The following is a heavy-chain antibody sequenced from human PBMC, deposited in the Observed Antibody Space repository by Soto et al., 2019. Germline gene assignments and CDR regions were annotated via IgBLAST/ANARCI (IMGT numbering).Heavy chain of an antibody. CDR1: GGSISSSSYY. Sequence: PSETLSLTCTVSGGSISSSSYYWSWIRQPPGKGLEWIGYIYYSGSTNYNPSLKSRVTISVDTSKNQFSLKLSSVTAADTAVYYCARHDSGGSYYYYYYMDVWGKGTTVTVSS. J-gene: IGHJ6*03. D-gene: IGHD2-15*01. CDR2: IYYSGST. V-gene: IGHV4-61*05. CDR3: ARHDSGGSYYYYYYMDV.